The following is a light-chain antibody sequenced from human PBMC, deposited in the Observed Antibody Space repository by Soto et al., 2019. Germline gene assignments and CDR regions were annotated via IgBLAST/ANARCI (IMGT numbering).Light chain of an antibody. V-gene: IGKV1-39*01. CDR2: AAS. CDR3: QQSYSMPLS. CDR1: QSISSY. Sequence: DIQMTQSPSPLSASVGDRVTITCRASQSISSYLNWYQQKPGKAPKLLIYAASSLQSGVPSRFSGSGSGTDFTLTISSLQPEDFATYYCQQSYSMPLSFGGGTKVEIK. J-gene: IGKJ4*01.